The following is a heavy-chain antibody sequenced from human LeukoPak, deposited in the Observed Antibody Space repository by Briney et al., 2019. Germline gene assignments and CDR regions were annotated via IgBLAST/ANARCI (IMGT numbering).Heavy chain of an antibody. Sequence: ASVKVSCKASGGTVSTYGITWVRQAPGQGLEWMGALIPIFGTPTYAQKFQGRVTITTDESTSTAYMELSSLRSEDTAVYYCARGFGDPHDYWGQGTLVTVSS. CDR2: LIPIFGTP. D-gene: IGHD4-17*01. CDR3: ARGFGDPHDY. V-gene: IGHV1-69*05. CDR1: GGTVSTYG. J-gene: IGHJ4*02.